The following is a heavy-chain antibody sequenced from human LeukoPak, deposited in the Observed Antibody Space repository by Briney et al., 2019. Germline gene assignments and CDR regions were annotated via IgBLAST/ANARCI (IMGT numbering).Heavy chain of an antibody. CDR2: IKSKIDGGTT. CDR3: TSSGSSGAGDFDF. J-gene: IGHJ4*02. D-gene: IGHD1-26*01. Sequence: PGGSLRLSCVASGITFSNAWMTWVRQAPGKGLEWVGRIKSKIDGGTTGYAAPVKGRFTISRDDSQKTLYLQMNSLETEDTGVYYCTSSGSSGAGDFDFWGQGTLVTVSS. V-gene: IGHV3-15*01. CDR1: GITFSNAW.